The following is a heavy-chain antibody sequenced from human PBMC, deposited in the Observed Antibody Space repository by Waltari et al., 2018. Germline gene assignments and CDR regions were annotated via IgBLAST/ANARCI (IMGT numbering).Heavy chain of an antibody. D-gene: IGHD4-17*01. CDR3: ASIPVYGDYWYYFDY. J-gene: IGHJ4*02. V-gene: IGHV4-39*07. Sequence: QLQLQESGPGLVKPSETLSLTCTVSGGSISSSSYYWGWIRQPPGKGLEWIGSIYYSGSTYYNPSLKSRVTISVDTSKNQFSLKLSSVTAADTAMYYCASIPVYGDYWYYFDYWGQGTLVTVSS. CDR2: IYYSGST. CDR1: GGSISSSSYY.